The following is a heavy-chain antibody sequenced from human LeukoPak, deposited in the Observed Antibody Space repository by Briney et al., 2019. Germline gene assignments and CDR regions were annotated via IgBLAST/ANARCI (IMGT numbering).Heavy chain of an antibody. D-gene: IGHD1-26*01. V-gene: IGHV4-59*01. J-gene: IGHJ3*02. Sequence: SETLSLTCTVSGGSISSYNWSWIRQPPGKGLEWIGYIYYSGSTNYNPSLKSRVTISVDTSKNQFSLKLSSVTAADTAVHYCARAISGSYSRAFDIWGQGTMVTVSS. CDR2: IYYSGST. CDR1: GGSISSYN. CDR3: ARAISGSYSRAFDI.